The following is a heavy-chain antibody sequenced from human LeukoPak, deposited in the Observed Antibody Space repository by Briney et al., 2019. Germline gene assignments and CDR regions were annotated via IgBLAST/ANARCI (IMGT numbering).Heavy chain of an antibody. J-gene: IGHJ6*02. CDR2: ISSSSSYI. CDR1: GFTFSSYA. V-gene: IGHV3-21*01. D-gene: IGHD3-3*01. CDR3: ARDRAADYDFWSGYYGYYYGMGV. Sequence: GGSLRLSCAASGFTFSSYAMSWVRQAPGKGLEWVSSISSSSSYIYYADSVKGRFTISRGNAKNSLYLQMNSLRAEDTAVYYCARDRAADYDFWSGYYGYYYGMGVWGQGTTVTVSS.